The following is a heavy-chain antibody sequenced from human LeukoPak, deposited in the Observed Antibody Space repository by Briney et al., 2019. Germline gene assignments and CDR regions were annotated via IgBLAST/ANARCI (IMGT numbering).Heavy chain of an antibody. CDR2: MNQDGSEK. CDR1: GFTFSNYW. D-gene: IGHD1-26*01. V-gene: IGHV3-7*01. Sequence: GGSLRLSCGDSGFTFSNYWMSWVRQAPGKGREWVANMNQDGSEKYYVDSVKGRFTISRDNAKNSLYLQMNSPRAEDTAVYYCARESHATFDYWGQGTLVIVCS. CDR3: ARESHATFDY. J-gene: IGHJ4*02.